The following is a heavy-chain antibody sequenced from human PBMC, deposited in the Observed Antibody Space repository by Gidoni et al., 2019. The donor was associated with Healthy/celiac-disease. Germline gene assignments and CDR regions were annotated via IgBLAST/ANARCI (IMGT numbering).Heavy chain of an antibody. V-gene: IGHV4-39*01. D-gene: IGHD6-6*01. CDR1: GGSISSSSYY. CDR3: ARSSHSSSSLSWFDP. CDR2: IYYGGST. J-gene: IGHJ5*02. Sequence: QLQLQESGPGLVKPSETLSLTCTVSGGSISSSSYYWDWIRPPPGKGLEWIGSIYYGGSTYYNPSLKSRVTISVDTSKNQFSLKLSSVTAADTAVYYCARSSHSSSSLSWFDPWGQGTLVTVSS.